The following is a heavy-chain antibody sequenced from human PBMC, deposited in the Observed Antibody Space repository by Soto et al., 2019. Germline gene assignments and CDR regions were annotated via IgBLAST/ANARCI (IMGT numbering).Heavy chain of an antibody. V-gene: IGHV3-53*01. D-gene: IGHD3-10*01. CDR1: GFTVSNNY. J-gene: IGHJ4*02. Sequence: ELQLVESGGGLIQPGGSLRLSCAVSGFTVSNNYMSWVRQAPGKGLEGVSVIYSGGYTAYGDSVKGRFTISRDNSKNTFYLKKKSLGAADTAGFYCAAQAGGGGYWGQGTLVTVSS. CDR2: IYSGGYT. CDR3: AAQAGGGGY.